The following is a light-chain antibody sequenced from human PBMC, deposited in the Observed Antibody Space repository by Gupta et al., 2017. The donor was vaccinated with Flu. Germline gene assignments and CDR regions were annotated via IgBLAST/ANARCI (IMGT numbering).Light chain of an antibody. CDR2: DAS. V-gene: IGKV3-11*01. CDR1: QSVSSY. CDR3: QQRSNWPPRT. Sequence: DIVLTQSPATLSLSPGERATLSCRASQSVSSYLAGYQQKPGQAPRLLLYDASNRATGIPARFSGSGSGTDFTLTIISLEPEDFAVYYCQQRSNWPPRTFGQGTKVEIK. J-gene: IGKJ1*01.